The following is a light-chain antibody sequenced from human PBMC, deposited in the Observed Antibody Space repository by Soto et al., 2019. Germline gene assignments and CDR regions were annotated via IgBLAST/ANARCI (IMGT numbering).Light chain of an antibody. Sequence: QSVLTQPPSTSGTPGQRVTISCSGSSSNIGTNTVNWYQQLPGTAPKLLIDSNNQRPSGVPDRFSGSKSGTSASLAISGLQSEDEADYYCAAWDDSLNGVVFGGGTKVTVL. V-gene: IGLV1-44*01. CDR1: SSNIGTNT. J-gene: IGLJ2*01. CDR3: AAWDDSLNGVV. CDR2: SNN.